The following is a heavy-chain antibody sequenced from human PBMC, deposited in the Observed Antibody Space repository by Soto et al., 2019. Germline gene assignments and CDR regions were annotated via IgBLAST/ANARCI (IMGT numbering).Heavy chain of an antibody. CDR1: GGTFSSYA. J-gene: IGHJ6*02. V-gene: IGHV1-69*13. CDR3: ARKISSWPARYGMDV. D-gene: IGHD6-13*01. Sequence: ASVKVSCKASGGTFSSYAISWVRQAPGQGLEWMGGITPIFGTANYAQKFQGRVTITADESTSTAYMELSSLRSEDTAGYYCARKISSWPARYGMDVWGQGTTVTVSS. CDR2: ITPIFGTA.